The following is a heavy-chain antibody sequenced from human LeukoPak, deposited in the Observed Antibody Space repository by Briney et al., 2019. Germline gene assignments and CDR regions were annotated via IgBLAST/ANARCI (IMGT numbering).Heavy chain of an antibody. J-gene: IGHJ4*02. CDR1: GFTFSSYS. D-gene: IGHD2-2*01. V-gene: IGHV3-48*01. CDR2: ISSSSSTI. Sequence: GGSLRLSCTASGFTFSSYSMNWVRQAPGKGLEWVSYISSSSSTIYYADSVKGRFTISRDNAKNSLYLQMNSLRAEDTAVYYCARGQACSSTSCYGFDYWGQGTLVTVSS. CDR3: ARGQACSSTSCYGFDY.